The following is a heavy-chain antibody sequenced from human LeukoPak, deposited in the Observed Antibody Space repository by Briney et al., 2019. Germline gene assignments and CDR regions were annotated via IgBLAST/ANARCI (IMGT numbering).Heavy chain of an antibody. J-gene: IGHJ4*02. CDR1: GGTFSSYA. D-gene: IGHD6-6*01. CDR2: IIPIFGTT. Sequence: GASVKDSCKASGGTFSSYAISWVRQAPGQGLEWMGRIIPIFGTTNNAQKFQGRVTITTDESTSTAYMELSSLRSEDTAVYYCALDSSSTVDYWGQGTLVTVSS. V-gene: IGHV1-69*05. CDR3: ALDSSSTVDY.